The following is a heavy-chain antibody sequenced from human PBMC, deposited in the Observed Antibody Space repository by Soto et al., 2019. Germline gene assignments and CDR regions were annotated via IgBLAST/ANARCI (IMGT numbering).Heavy chain of an antibody. Sequence: SETLSLTCTFSGGSISSGGYYWSWIRQHPGKGLEWIGYIYYSGSTYYNPSLKSRVTISVDTSKNQFSLKLSSVTAADTAVYYCARDLWFGEFSDYYGMDVWGQGTTVTVSS. J-gene: IGHJ6*02. CDR1: GGSISSGGYY. CDR2: IYYSGST. D-gene: IGHD3-10*01. V-gene: IGHV4-31*03. CDR3: ARDLWFGEFSDYYGMDV.